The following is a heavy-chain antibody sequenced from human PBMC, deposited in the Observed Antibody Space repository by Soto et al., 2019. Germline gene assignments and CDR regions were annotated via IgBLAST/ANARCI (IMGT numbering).Heavy chain of an antibody. CDR2: ISYAGSNK. Sequence: QVQLVESGGGVVQPGRSLRLSCAASGFTFSSYAMHWVRQAPGKGLEWVAVISYAGSNKDYADSVKGRLTISRDNSKNTLYLQMNSLRTEDTAVYYCAREYCSGSSCSHLDYWGQGTLVTVSS. CDR3: AREYCSGSSCSHLDY. J-gene: IGHJ4*02. CDR1: GFTFSSYA. V-gene: IGHV3-30-3*01. D-gene: IGHD2-15*01.